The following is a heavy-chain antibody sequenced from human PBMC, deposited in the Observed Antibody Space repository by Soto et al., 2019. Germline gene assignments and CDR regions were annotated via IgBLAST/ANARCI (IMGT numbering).Heavy chain of an antibody. CDR1: GGSISNYY. Sequence: TLSLTCTVSGGSISNYYWSWIRQPPGKGLEWIGFINYSGDTYHNPSLKSRVTISVDTPKNQFSLRLSSVTAADTAVYYCARVPPYFYDSSGTRTHYFDYWGQGTLVTVSS. CDR3: ARVPPYFYDSSGTRTHYFDY. V-gene: IGHV4-59*01. J-gene: IGHJ4*02. CDR2: INYSGDT. D-gene: IGHD3-22*01.